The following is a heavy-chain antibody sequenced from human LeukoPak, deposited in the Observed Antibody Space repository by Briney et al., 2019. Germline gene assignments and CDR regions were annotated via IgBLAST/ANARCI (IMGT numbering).Heavy chain of an antibody. Sequence: PSETLSLTCDVYGGSLSGYYWTWIRQPPGKGLEWIGEINHSGVTNYIPSLKSRVTISVDTSKIQFSLKLNSVTAADTAVYCCARGSNIPVSIHWGQGALVTVSS. CDR1: GGSLSGYY. D-gene: IGHD2-21*01. CDR3: ARGSNIPVSIH. J-gene: IGHJ1*01. V-gene: IGHV4-34*01. CDR2: INHSGVT.